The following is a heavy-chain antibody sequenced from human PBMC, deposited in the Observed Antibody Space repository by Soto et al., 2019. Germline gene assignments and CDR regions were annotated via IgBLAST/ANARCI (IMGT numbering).Heavy chain of an antibody. J-gene: IGHJ5*02. D-gene: IGHD4-17*01. Sequence: QVQLVQSGAEVKKPGSSVKVSCKASGGTFSSYAISWVRQAPGQGLEWMGGIIPIFGTANYAQKFQGRVTITAEKSTSTAYMELSSLRSEDTAVYYCARDRHYGDDNWFGPWGQGTLVTVAS. V-gene: IGHV1-69*06. CDR3: ARDRHYGDDNWFGP. CDR2: IIPIFGTA. CDR1: GGTFSSYA.